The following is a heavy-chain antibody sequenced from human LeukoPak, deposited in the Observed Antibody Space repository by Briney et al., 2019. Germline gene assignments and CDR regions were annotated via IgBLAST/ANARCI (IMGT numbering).Heavy chain of an antibody. V-gene: IGHV4-39*01. J-gene: IGHJ6*03. D-gene: IGHD2-2*01. CDR1: GDSINNNNYY. CDR3: ARQGTSYCSSTSCSNYYYYYYMDV. Sequence: KPSETLSLTCTVSGDSINNNNYYWGWIRQPPGKGLEWIGSIYHSGSTYYNPSLKSRVTISVDTSKNQFSLKLSSVTAADTAVYYCARQGTSYCSSTSCSNYYYYYYMDVWGKGTTVTVSS. CDR2: IYHSGST.